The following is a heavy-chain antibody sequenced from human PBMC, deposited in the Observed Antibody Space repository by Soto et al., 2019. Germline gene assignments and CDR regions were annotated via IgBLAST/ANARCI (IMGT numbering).Heavy chain of an antibody. V-gene: IGHV4-4*02. J-gene: IGHJ4*02. Sequence: SETLSLTCAVSGGSISSNNWWSWVRQPPGKGLEWIGEIYHSGSTNYNPSLKSRVTISVDTSKNQFSLKLSSVTAADTAVYYCARDRSGKGPYYWGQGTLVTVSS. CDR1: GGSISSNNW. CDR2: IYHSGST. D-gene: IGHD3-10*01. CDR3: ARDRSGKGPYY.